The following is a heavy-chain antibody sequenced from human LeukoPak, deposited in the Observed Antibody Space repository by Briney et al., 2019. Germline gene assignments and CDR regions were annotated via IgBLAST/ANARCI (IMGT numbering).Heavy chain of an antibody. CDR1: GGSFSGYY. Sequence: SETLSLTCAVYGGSFSGYYWSWIRQPPGKGLEWIGEINHSGNTNYNPSLKSRVTISVDTSKNQFSLKLSSVTAADTAVYYCARSYYDSSGALDYWGQGTLVTVSS. V-gene: IGHV4-34*01. J-gene: IGHJ4*02. CDR2: INHSGNT. CDR3: ARSYYDSSGALDY. D-gene: IGHD3-22*01.